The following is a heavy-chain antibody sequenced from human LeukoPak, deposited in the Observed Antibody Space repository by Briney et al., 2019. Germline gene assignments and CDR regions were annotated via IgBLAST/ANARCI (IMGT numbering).Heavy chain of an antibody. J-gene: IGHJ4*02. Sequence: ASVKVSCKASGYTFTSYAMHWVRQAPGQGLEWMGWISAYNGNTNYAQKLQGRVTMTTDTSTSTAYMELRSLRSDDTAVYYCARSYYYDSHVDYWGQGTLVTVSS. V-gene: IGHV1-18*01. CDR1: GYTFTSYA. CDR3: ARSYYYDSHVDY. D-gene: IGHD3-22*01. CDR2: ISAYNGNT.